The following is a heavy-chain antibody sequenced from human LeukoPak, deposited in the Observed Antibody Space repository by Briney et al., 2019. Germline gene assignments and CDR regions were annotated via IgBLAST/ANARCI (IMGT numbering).Heavy chain of an antibody. CDR1: GYSISSGYY. V-gene: IGHV4-38-2*02. J-gene: IGHJ3*02. Sequence: PSETLSLTCTVSGYSISSGYYWGWIRQPPGKGLEWIGSIYHSGSTYYNPSLKSRVTISVDTSKNQFSLKLSSVTAADTAVYYCARAEIITGTTRGAFDIWGQGTMVTVSS. D-gene: IGHD1-7*01. CDR3: ARAEIITGTTRGAFDI. CDR2: IYHSGST.